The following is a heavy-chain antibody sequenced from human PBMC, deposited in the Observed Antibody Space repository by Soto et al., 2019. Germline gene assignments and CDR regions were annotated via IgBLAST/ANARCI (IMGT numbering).Heavy chain of an antibody. V-gene: IGHV5-51*01. D-gene: IGHD5-12*01. CDR3: ASMATIRGYYYGMDV. J-gene: IGHJ6*02. CDR2: IYPGDSDT. CDR1: GYSFTSYW. Sequence: GESLKSSCKGSGYSFTSYWIGWVRQMPGKGLEWMGIIYPGDSDTRYSPSFQGQVTISADKSISTAYLQWSSLKASDTAMYYCASMATIRGYYYGMDVWGQGTTVTVSS.